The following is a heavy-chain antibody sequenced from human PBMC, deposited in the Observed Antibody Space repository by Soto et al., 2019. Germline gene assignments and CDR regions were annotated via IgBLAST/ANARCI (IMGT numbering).Heavy chain of an antibody. Sequence: PSETLSLTCTVPGGSISSSSYYWGWIRQPPGKGLEWIGSIYYSGSTYYNPSLKSRVTISVDTSKNQFSLKLSSVTAADTAVYYCASGAGSSSWKYYFDFSGQATLVTVSS. CDR2: IYYSGST. CDR1: GGSISSSSYY. D-gene: IGHD6-13*01. V-gene: IGHV4-39*01. CDR3: ASGAGSSSWKYYFDF. J-gene: IGHJ4*02.